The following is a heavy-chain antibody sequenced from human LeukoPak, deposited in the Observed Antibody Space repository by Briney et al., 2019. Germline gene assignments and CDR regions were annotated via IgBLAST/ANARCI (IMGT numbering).Heavy chain of an antibody. D-gene: IGHD1-14*01. CDR3: AKGGISSVYHAFDI. V-gene: IGHV3-23*01. CDR1: GLTFSSYA. CDR2: ISGDGSGT. Sequence: SGGSLRLSCAASGLTFSSYAMSWVRQAPGKGREWVSAISGDGSGTYYTDSVKGRFTISRDNSKNTLFLQMNSLRVEDTAVYYCAKGGISSVYHAFDIWGQGTMVTVSS. J-gene: IGHJ3*02.